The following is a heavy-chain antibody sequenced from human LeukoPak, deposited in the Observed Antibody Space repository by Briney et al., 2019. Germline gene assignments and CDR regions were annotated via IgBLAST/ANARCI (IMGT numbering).Heavy chain of an antibody. Sequence: ASVKVSRKTSGYTFIGHYMHWVRQAPGHGLEWMGWFSPKTGGSHFAQKFRGRVAMTTDTSISTAYLELSSLRSDDTAVYYCVRDSGGSYYYPSDYWGQGTLVTVSS. D-gene: IGHD1-26*01. CDR3: VRDSGGSYYYPSDY. J-gene: IGHJ4*02. CDR1: GYTFIGHY. V-gene: IGHV1-2*02. CDR2: FSPKTGGS.